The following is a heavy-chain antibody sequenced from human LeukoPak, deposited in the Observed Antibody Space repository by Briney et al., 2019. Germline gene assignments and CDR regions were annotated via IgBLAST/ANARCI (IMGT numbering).Heavy chain of an antibody. CDR3: ARILAVASFHPFDY. V-gene: IGHV3-33*01. Sequence: PGRSLRLSCVASGFTFSRCGMHWVRQAPGKGLEWVAVIWYDGSYKYYADSVKGRFTISRGNAKNSLYLQMNSLRAEDTAVYYCARILAVASFHPFDYWGQGTLVTVSS. D-gene: IGHD6-19*01. CDR2: IWYDGSYK. CDR1: GFTFSRCG. J-gene: IGHJ4*02.